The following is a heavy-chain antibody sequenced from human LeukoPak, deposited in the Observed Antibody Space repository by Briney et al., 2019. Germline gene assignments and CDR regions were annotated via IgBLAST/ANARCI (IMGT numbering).Heavy chain of an antibody. Sequence: PGGSLRLSCAASGFTFSSYAMHWVRQAPGKGLEWVAVISYDGSNKYYADSVKGRFTISRDNSKNTLYLQMNSLRAEDTAVYYCARDGIVVVPAAILRYYYYGMDVRGQGTTVTVSS. CDR1: GFTFSSYA. J-gene: IGHJ6*02. D-gene: IGHD2-2*02. V-gene: IGHV3-30-3*01. CDR2: ISYDGSNK. CDR3: ARDGIVVVPAAILRYYYYGMDV.